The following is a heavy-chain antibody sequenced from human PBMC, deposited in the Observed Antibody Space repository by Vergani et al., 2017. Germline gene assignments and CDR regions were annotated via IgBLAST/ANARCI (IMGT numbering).Heavy chain of an antibody. CDR2: ISFDGTNE. J-gene: IGHJ6*03. Sequence: QVQLVESGGGVVQPGTSLRLSCVVSGFALNRHAMYWVRQAPGKGLEWVVGISFDGTNEYYPDLVKGRFTISRDIAKNTLYLQMNSLRAEDTAVYYCAKGNYDILTGYYGDYYYYMDVWGKGTTVTVSS. CDR3: AKGNYDILTGYYGDYYYYMDV. V-gene: IGHV3-30*18. CDR1: GFALNRHA. D-gene: IGHD3-9*01.